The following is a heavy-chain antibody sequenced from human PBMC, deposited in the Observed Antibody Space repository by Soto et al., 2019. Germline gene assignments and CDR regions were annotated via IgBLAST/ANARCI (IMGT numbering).Heavy chain of an antibody. V-gene: IGHV2-26*01. J-gene: IGHJ6*02. Sequence: QVTLKESGPVLVKTTETLTLTCAVSGFSLDNGGMGVTWIRQTPGRALEWLAHIFPTDEKSYSTTLKNRLVISKDTSRGQVVLTVTNVNPLHTATYYCARIFGAGWSGGFRYYGMDVWGHGIAVTVSS. D-gene: IGHD6-19*01. CDR1: GFSLDNGGMG. CDR3: ARIFGAGWSGGFRYYGMDV. CDR2: IFPTDEK.